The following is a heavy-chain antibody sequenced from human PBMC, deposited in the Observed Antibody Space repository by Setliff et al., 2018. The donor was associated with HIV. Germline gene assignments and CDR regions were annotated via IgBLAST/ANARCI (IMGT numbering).Heavy chain of an antibody. CDR1: GFTFNTYA. J-gene: IGHJ4*02. Sequence: LRLSCAASGFTFNTYAVTWVRQAPGKGLEWVSVISADGLTTFYADSVKGRFTISRDNSKDTLYLQMNSLRAEDTALYYCAKVRWTANYYFDCWGQGTLDTVSS. V-gene: IGHV3-23*01. CDR3: AKVRWTANYYFDC. CDR2: ISADGLTT. D-gene: IGHD1-7*01.